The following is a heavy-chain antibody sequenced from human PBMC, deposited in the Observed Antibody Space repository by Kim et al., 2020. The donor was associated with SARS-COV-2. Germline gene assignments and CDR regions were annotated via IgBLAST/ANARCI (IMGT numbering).Heavy chain of an antibody. J-gene: IGHJ4*02. V-gene: IGHV1-3*04. CDR1: GYTLTSYA. CDR3: ARAIVVVDH. CDR2: INTGNGDT. D-gene: IGHD3-22*01. Sequence: ASVKVSCKASGYTLTSYAMHWVRQAPGQRLEWMGWINTGNGDTKYSQKVQGRVTITRDTAASTVYMELSSLRSEDTAVYYCARAIVVVDHWGQGTLVTVSS.